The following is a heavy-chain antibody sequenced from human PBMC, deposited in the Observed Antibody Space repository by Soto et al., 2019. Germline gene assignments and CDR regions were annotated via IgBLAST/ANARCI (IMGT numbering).Heavy chain of an antibody. Sequence: GASVKVSCKASGYTFTIYAMHWVRQAPGQRLEWMGWINAGNGNTKYSQKFQGRVTITRDTSASTAYMELSSLRSEDTAVYYCARDGDSSGWTFFDYWGQGTLVT. D-gene: IGHD6-19*01. V-gene: IGHV1-3*01. CDR3: ARDGDSSGWTFFDY. J-gene: IGHJ4*02. CDR1: GYTFTIYA. CDR2: INAGNGNT.